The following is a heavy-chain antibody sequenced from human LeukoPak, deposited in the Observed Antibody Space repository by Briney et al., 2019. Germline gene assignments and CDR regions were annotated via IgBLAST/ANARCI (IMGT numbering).Heavy chain of an antibody. Sequence: PGRSLRLSCAASGFTFSSYGMHWVRQAPGKGLEWVAVISYDGSNKYYADSVKGRFTISRDNSKNTLYLQMNSLRAEDTAVYYCARGGRGVLARTYYFDYWGQGTLVTVSS. J-gene: IGHJ4*02. CDR1: GFTFSSYG. CDR3: ARGGRGVLARTYYFDY. V-gene: IGHV3-30*03. CDR2: ISYDGSNK. D-gene: IGHD3-10*01.